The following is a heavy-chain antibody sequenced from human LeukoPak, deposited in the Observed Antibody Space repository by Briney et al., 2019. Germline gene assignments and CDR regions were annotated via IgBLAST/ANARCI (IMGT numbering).Heavy chain of an antibody. CDR1: GYSISSGYY. D-gene: IGHD1-26*01. CDR2: THYSGST. V-gene: IGHV4-61*01. J-gene: IGHJ5*02. CDR3: ARGIRVGATTCWFDP. Sequence: SETLSLTCSVSGYSISSGYYWSWLRQPPGRGLEYIGYTHYSGSTNYNPSLKSRVTISLDTSGNQFSLKLSSVTAEDTAVYYCARGIRVGATTCWFDPWGQGTLVTVSS.